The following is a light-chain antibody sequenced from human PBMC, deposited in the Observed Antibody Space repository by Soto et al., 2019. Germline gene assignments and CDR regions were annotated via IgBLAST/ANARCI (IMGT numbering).Light chain of an antibody. CDR1: SSDVGSYAL. CDR2: EGS. V-gene: IGLV2-23*01. J-gene: IGLJ2*01. CDR3: CSYAGNSAVV. Sequence: QSALTQPASVSGSPGQSITISCTGTSSDVGSYALVSWFQQHPGKAPKVIIYEGSKRPSGVSNRFSGSNSGNTASLTISGLQAEDESDYYCCSYAGNSAVVFGGGTKLTVL.